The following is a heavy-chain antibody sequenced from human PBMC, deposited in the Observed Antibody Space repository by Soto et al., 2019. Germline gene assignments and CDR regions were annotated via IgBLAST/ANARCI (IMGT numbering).Heavy chain of an antibody. CDR1: GFTFSPYW. CDR2: INSDGST. CDR3: ARIPPQGGIVATAYFDY. Sequence: GGSLRLSCAASGFTFSPYWMHWVRQAPGKGLVWVSRINSDGSTNYNPSLKSRVTISVDTSKNQFSLKLSSVTAADTAVYYCARIPPQGGIVATAYFDYWGQGTLVTVSS. D-gene: IGHD5-12*01. J-gene: IGHJ4*02. V-gene: IGHV3-74*01.